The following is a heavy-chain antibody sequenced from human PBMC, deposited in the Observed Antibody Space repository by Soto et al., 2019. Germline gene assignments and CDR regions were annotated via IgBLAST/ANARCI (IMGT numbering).Heavy chain of an antibody. V-gene: IGHV3-7*01. D-gene: IGHD1-7*01. CDR1: GFTFSIYW. CDR2: IKQDGSEK. J-gene: IGHJ5*02. Sequence: GGSLRLSCAASGFTFSIYWMSWFRQAPGKGLEWVANIKQDGSEKYYVDSVKGRFTISRDNAKNSLYLQMNSLRAEDTAVYYCARAGLPNWNYAGGGFDPWGQGTLVTVSS. CDR3: ARAGLPNWNYAGGGFDP.